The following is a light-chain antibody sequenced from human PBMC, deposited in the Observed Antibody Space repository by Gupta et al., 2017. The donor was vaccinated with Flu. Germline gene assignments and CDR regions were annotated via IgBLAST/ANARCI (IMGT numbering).Light chain of an antibody. CDR3: QQYNNWPPIFT. V-gene: IGKV3-15*01. Sequence: EIVMTQSPATLSVSPGERATLSCRASQSVSSNLAWYQQKPGQAPRLLIYGASTRATGIPARFSGSGSGTEFTLTISSLQSEDCAVYYCQQYNNWPPIFTFGPGTKVEIK. J-gene: IGKJ3*01. CDR2: GAS. CDR1: QSVSSN.